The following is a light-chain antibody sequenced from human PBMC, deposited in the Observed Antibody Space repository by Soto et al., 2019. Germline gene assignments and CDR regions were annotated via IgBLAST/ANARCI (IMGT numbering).Light chain of an antibody. CDR1: QSVSSNF. Sequence: EIVLTQSPGTLSLSPGERATLSCKASQSVSSNFLAWYQRKPGQAPRLLIYGASYRATDIPYTFSGSGSGTDFTLTITRLETEDLAVYYCQQYGTSPPTFGQGTKVEI. CDR3: QQYGTSPPT. CDR2: GAS. V-gene: IGKV3-20*01. J-gene: IGKJ1*01.